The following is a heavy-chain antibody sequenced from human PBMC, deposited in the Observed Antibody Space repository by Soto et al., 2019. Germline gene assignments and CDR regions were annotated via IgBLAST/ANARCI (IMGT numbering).Heavy chain of an antibody. CDR3: ASGIQLWLRRINNGYSG. D-gene: IGHD5-18*01. CDR1: GGTFSTYA. Sequence: QVQLVQSGAEVKKPESSVKVSCKAPGGTFSTYAISWVRQAPGQGLEWMGGIIPMFGTANYAQRFQDRVTITADDSTNTVYRELSSLRSEDTAGYFCASGIQLWLRRINNGYSGWGQGTLVTVSS. V-gene: IGHV1-69*12. CDR2: IIPMFGTA. J-gene: IGHJ4*02.